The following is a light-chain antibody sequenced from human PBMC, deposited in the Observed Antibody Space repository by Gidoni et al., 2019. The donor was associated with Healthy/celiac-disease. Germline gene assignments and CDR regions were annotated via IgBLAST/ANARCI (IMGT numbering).Light chain of an antibody. CDR1: QGISSD. CDR3: QQVNSYPRT. Sequence: TCRASQGISSDLAWYQQKPGKAPKVLIYGASSLHVGVPSRFSGSGSGTEFTLTIISLQPEDFATYYCQQVNSYPRTFGQGTKVEIK. V-gene: IGKV1-9*01. CDR2: GAS. J-gene: IGKJ1*01.